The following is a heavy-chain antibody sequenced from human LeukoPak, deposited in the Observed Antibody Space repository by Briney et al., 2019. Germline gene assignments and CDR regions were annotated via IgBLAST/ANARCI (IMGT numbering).Heavy chain of an antibody. D-gene: IGHD6-6*01. Sequence: GGSLRLSCAASGFTLSSYWMIWVRQAPGKGLEWVANIKQDGSEISYVDSVKGRFTISRDNAKNSLYLQINSLRAEDTAVYYCARSSYSSSSSVWGQGTMVTVSS. J-gene: IGHJ3*01. CDR3: ARSSYSSSSSV. CDR1: GFTLSSYW. CDR2: IKQDGSEI. V-gene: IGHV3-7*03.